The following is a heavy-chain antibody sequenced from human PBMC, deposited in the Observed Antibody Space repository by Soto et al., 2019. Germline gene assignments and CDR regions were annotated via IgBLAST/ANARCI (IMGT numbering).Heavy chain of an antibody. V-gene: IGHV4-39*01. CDR2: IYYSGST. J-gene: IGHJ4*02. CDR3: ARTIVDTAMIWDS. D-gene: IGHD5-18*01. Sequence: QLQLQESGPGLVKPSETLSLTCTVSGGSXXXXXXXXXXXXXXXXXXLEWIGSIYYSGSTYYNPSLKSRVTISVDTSKNQFSLKLSSVTAADXAVXYCARTIVDTAMIWDSWGQGTLVTVSS. CDR1: GGSXXXXXXX.